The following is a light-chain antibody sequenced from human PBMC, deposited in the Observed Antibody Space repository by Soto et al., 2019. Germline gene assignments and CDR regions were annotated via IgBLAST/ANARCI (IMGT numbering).Light chain of an antibody. CDR3: SSYGGSDNFDV. Sequence: QSVLTQPPSASGSPGQSVTIPCTGTSSDVGGYNYVSWYQQHPGKAPKLMIYEVSKRPSGVPDRFSGSKSGNTASLTVSGLQAEDEADYYCSSYGGSDNFDVFGTGTKVTV. V-gene: IGLV2-8*01. CDR2: EVS. CDR1: SSDVGGYNY. J-gene: IGLJ1*01.